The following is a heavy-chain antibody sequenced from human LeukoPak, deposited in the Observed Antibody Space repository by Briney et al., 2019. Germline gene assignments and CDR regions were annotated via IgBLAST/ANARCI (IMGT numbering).Heavy chain of an antibody. CDR2: IKQDGSEK. V-gene: IGHV3-7*01. Sequence: GGSLRLSCAASGFTFSSYWMSWVRQAPGKGLEWVANIKQDGSEKYYVDSVKGRFTISRDNAKNSLYLQMNSLRAEDTAVYYCARLKIYCGGDCYSSPFQHWGQGTLVTVSS. CDR1: GFTFSSYW. D-gene: IGHD2-21*02. J-gene: IGHJ1*01. CDR3: ARLKIYCGGDCYSSPFQH.